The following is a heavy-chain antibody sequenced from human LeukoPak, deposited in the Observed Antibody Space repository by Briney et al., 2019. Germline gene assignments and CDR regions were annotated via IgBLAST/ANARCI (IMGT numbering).Heavy chain of an antibody. V-gene: IGHV5-51*01. CDR2: IYPGDSDT. D-gene: IGHD6-13*01. J-gene: IGHJ5*02. Sequence: GESLKISCKGSGYSFTTYWIGWVRQMPGKGLEWMGIIYPGDSDTRYSPSFQGQVTISADKSITTAYLQWSSLKASDTAMYYCARIKDEGSTSNPLDPWGQGTLVTVSS. CDR3: ARIKDEGSTSNPLDP. CDR1: GYSFTTYW.